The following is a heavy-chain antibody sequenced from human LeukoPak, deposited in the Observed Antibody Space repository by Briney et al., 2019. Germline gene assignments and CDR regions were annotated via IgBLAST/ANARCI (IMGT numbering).Heavy chain of an antibody. CDR2: IYYSGST. V-gene: IGHV4-39*07. J-gene: IGHJ3*02. CDR3: AKGDGERGGAFDI. Sequence: PSETLSLTCTVSGGSISSSSYYWGWIRQPPGKGLEWIGSIYYSGSTYYNPSLKSRVTISVDTSKNQFSLKLSSVTAADTAVYYCAKGDGERGGAFDIWGQGTMVTVSS. CDR1: GGSISSSSYY. D-gene: IGHD3-10*01.